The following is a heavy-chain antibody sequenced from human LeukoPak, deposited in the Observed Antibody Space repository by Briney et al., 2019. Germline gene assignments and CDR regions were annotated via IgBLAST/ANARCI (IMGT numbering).Heavy chain of an antibody. D-gene: IGHD5-24*01. V-gene: IGHV4-59*01. J-gene: IGHJ3*02. CDR1: GGSMNTYY. CDR2: IYHLGST. Sequence: SETLSLTCTVSGGSMNTYYWNWIWQSPGKGLEWIGHIYHLGSTNYNTSLQSRVTISIDKSKSQFSLKLASVTAADTAIYYCARVGGMTTINNAAFDIWGQGTMVTVSS. CDR3: ARVGGMTTINNAAFDI.